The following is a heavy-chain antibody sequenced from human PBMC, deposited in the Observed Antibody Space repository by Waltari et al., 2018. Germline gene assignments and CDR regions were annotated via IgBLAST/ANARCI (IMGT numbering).Heavy chain of an antibody. CDR3: ARGSDSDAFDI. J-gene: IGHJ3*02. V-gene: IGHV4-39*07. CDR2: IYYSGST. CDR1: GGSISSSSYY. Sequence: QLQLQESGPGLVKPSETLSLTCTVSGGSISSSSYYWGWIRQPPGKGLEWIGSIYYSGSTYSNPALKRRCTISVDTSKNQSSLKLSSVTAADTAVYYCARGSDSDAFDIWGQGTMVTVSS.